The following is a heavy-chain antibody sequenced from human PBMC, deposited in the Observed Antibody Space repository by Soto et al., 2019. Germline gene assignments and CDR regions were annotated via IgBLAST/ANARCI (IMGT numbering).Heavy chain of an antibody. J-gene: IGHJ4*02. D-gene: IGHD4-17*01. CDR3: ARSMTTYYFFDS. CDR2: VTAYNDER. V-gene: IGHV1-18*04. Sequence: ASVKVSCKASGYTFTSYGIKWARQAPGQGLEWIGWVTAYNDERKFAEKFQDRLSMTTDTATTTAFMELRSLRSEDTAMYYCARSMTTYYFFDSWGQGTLVTVSS. CDR1: GYTFTSYG.